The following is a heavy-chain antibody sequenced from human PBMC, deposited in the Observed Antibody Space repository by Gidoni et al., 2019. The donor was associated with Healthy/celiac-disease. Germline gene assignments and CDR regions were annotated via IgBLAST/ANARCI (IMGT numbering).Heavy chain of an antibody. CDR2: ISGSGGST. J-gene: IGHJ4*02. Sequence: EVQLLESGGGLVQTGGSLRVSCAASGFPFRSEAMRWVRQAPGKGLEWVSAISGSGGSTYYADSVKGRFTISRDNSKNTLYLQMNSLRAEDTAVYYCAKDGRWVVGAGYFDYWGQGTLVTVSS. V-gene: IGHV3-23*01. D-gene: IGHD1-26*01. CDR1: GFPFRSEA. CDR3: AKDGRWVVGAGYFDY.